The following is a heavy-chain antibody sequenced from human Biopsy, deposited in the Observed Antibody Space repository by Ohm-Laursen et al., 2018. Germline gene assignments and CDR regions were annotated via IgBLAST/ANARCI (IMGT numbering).Heavy chain of an antibody. CDR2: IYYSGST. V-gene: IGHV4-59*07. J-gene: IGHJ6*02. Sequence: SDTLSLTCTVSGGSISSDYWSWIRQTPGKGLEWIGYIYYSGSTNYNPSLKSRVTISVDTSKNQFSLRLNSVTAADTAVYYCARATNRTGWPYYCFYGMDVWGQGTTVTVSS. CDR3: ARATNRTGWPYYCFYGMDV. D-gene: IGHD6-19*01. CDR1: GGSISSDY.